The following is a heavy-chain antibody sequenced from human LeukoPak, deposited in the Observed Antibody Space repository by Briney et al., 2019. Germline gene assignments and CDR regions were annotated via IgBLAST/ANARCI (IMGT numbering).Heavy chain of an antibody. CDR1: GGSISNFY. D-gene: IGHD3-22*01. V-gene: IGHV4-59*01. CDR3: ARGRFDYYDTSGYYRPREYYYYYYYMDV. CDR2: IYYSGST. Sequence: SETLSLTCTVSGGSISNFYWNWLRQPPGKGLEWIGYIYYSGSTNYNPSLKSRVTISIDTSKNQFSLKLSSVTAADTAVYYCARGRFDYYDTSGYYRPREYYYYYYYMDVWGKGTTVTISS. J-gene: IGHJ6*03.